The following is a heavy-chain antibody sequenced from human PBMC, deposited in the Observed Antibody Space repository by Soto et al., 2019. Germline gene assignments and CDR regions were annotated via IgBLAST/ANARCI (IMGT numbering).Heavy chain of an antibody. Sequence: EVQLLESGGGLVQPGGSLRLSCAASGFSFSSYAMSWVRQAPGKGLEWVSGISGGGGSTYYAVSVKGRFTISRDNSKNTLSLQMNSLRVEDTAIYYCAKAGGYDILTGYRNRFDPWGQGTLVTVSS. J-gene: IGHJ5*02. V-gene: IGHV3-23*01. CDR2: ISGGGGST. CDR1: GFSFSSYA. D-gene: IGHD3-9*01. CDR3: AKAGGYDILTGYRNRFDP.